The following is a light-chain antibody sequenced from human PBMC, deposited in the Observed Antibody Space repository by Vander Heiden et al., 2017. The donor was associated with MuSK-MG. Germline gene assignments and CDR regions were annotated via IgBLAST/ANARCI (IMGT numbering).Light chain of an antibody. CDR3: QQYYSFPFT. CDR2: AAS. J-gene: IGKJ3*01. V-gene: IGKV1-8*01. CDR1: QGISSY. Sequence: AIRMTQSPSSLSASTGDRVTITCRASQGISSYLAWYQQKPGTAPKLLIYAASTLQSGVPSRFSGSGSGTDFTLTISYLQSEDFATYYCQQYYSFPFTFGPGTKVXIK.